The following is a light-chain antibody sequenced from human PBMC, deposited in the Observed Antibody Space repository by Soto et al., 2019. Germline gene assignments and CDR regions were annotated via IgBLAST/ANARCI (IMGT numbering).Light chain of an antibody. CDR2: DVS. CDR3: CSYAGSYTWV. V-gene: IGLV2-11*01. J-gene: IGLJ3*02. Sequence: QSALTQPRLVSGSPGQSVTISCTGTSSDVGGYNYVSWYQQHPGKAPKLMIYDVSNRPSGVPDRFSGSKSGNTASLTISGLQAEDEADYCCCSYAGSYTWVFGGGTKVTVL. CDR1: SSDVGGYNY.